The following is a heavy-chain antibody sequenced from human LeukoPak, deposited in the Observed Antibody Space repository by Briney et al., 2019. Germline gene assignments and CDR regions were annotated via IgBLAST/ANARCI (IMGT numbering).Heavy chain of an antibody. CDR3: TTFYYYDSSGYLTFDYFDY. D-gene: IGHD3-22*01. CDR2: IKSKTDGGTT. V-gene: IGHV3-15*01. Sequence: GGSLRLSCAASGFTFSNAWMSWVRQAPGKWLEWVGRIKSKTDGGTTDYAAPVKGRFTISRDDSKNTLYLQMNSLKTEDTAVYYCTTFYYYDSSGYLTFDYFDYWGQGTLVTVSS. J-gene: IGHJ4*02. CDR1: GFTFSNAW.